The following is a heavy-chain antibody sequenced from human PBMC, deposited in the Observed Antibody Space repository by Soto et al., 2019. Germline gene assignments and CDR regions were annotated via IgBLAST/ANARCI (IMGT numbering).Heavy chain of an antibody. CDR1: GGSMNNYF. CDR2: IYYNGGT. Sequence: SETLSLTCTVSGGSMNNYFWSWIRQSPGKGLEWIGHIYYNGGTNYSPSLKSRVTISVDTSKNQFSLRLTSVTAADTAVYYCAGPRVARFDYWGQGALVTVSS. J-gene: IGHJ4*02. V-gene: IGHV4-59*01. D-gene: IGHD2-15*01. CDR3: AGPRVARFDY.